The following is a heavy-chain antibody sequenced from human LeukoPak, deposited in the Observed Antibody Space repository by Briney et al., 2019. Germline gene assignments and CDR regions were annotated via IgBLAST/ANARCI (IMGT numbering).Heavy chain of an antibody. CDR3: ASHRGYSYGYNY. D-gene: IGHD5-18*01. V-gene: IGHV4-39*01. CDR2: LYYSRRP. J-gene: IGHJ4*02. CDR1: GGSISSSSYY. Sequence: KPSETLSLTCTVSGGSISSSSYYWGWSRQPPGKGLEWIGTLYYSRRPSYHPSLNSRVTISVDTSKNQFSLKLSSVTAADTAVYYCASHRGYSYGYNYWGQGTLVTVSS.